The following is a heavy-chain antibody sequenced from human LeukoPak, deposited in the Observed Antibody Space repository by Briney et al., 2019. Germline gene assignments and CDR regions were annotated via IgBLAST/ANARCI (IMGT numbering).Heavy chain of an antibody. D-gene: IGHD6-19*01. CDR3: ARAKYSSGWYLDY. V-gene: IGHV4-31*03. J-gene: IGHJ4*02. Sequence: PSKTLSLTCTVSGDSISSGDYYWTWIRQHPGKGLEWIGYIHYSGSTYYNPSLKSRVTISVDTSKNQFSLKVSSVTAADTAVYYCARAKYSSGWYLDYWGQGTLVTVSS. CDR1: GDSISSGDYY. CDR2: IHYSGST.